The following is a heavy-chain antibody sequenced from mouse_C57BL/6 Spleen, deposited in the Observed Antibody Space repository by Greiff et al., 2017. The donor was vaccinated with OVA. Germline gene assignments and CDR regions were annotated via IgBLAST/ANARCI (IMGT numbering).Heavy chain of an antibody. D-gene: IGHD2-3*01. Sequence: QVQLQQPGAELVKPGASVKLSCKASGYTFTSYWMHWVKQRPGRGLEWIGRIDPNSGGTKYNEKFKSKATLTVDKPSSTAYMQLSRLTSEDSAVYSCASSEDGYYPYYAMDYWGQGTSVTVSS. V-gene: IGHV1-72*01. CDR2: IDPNSGGT. CDR3: ASSEDGYYPYYAMDY. J-gene: IGHJ4*01. CDR1: GYTFTSYW.